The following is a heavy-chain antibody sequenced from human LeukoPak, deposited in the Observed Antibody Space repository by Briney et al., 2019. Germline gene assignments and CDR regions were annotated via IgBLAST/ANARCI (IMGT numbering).Heavy chain of an antibody. CDR1: GFTFSSHA. CDR3: AKLESSSGWYGGFDC. J-gene: IGHJ4*02. D-gene: IGHD6-19*01. V-gene: IGHV3-23*01. Sequence: GGSLRLSCAASGFTFSSHAMNWVRQAPGKGLGWVSAISGSGGSTYYADSVKGRFTISRDNSKNTLYLQMNSLRAEDTAVYYCAKLESSSGWYGGFDCWGQGTLVTVSS. CDR2: ISGSGGST.